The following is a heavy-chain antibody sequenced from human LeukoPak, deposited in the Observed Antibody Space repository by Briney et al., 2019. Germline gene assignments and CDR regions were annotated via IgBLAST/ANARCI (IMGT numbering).Heavy chain of an antibody. CDR2: IKHDGSEK. CDR3: ARVGTAEGTLEDY. CDR1: GFTFGIYW. D-gene: IGHD6-13*01. V-gene: IGHV3-7*01. J-gene: IGHJ4*02. Sequence: GGSLRLSCAASGFTFGIYWMSWVRQPPGKGLEWVANIKHDGSEKYYVDSVKGRFTISRNNAKNSLYLQMNSLRAEDTAVYYCARVGTAEGTLEDYWGQGTLVTVSS.